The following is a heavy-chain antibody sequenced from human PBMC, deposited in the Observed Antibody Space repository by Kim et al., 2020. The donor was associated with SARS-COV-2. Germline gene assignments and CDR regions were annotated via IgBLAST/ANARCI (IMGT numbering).Heavy chain of an antibody. J-gene: IGHJ4*02. CDR3: ARYGDILTGYFDY. Sequence: SETLSLTCTVSGGSISGYYWSWIRQPPGKGLEWIGYIFYSGSSNYNPSLKSRVTISVDTSKNHFSLKLSSVTAADTAVYYCARYGDILTGYFDYWGQGTL. V-gene: IGHV4-59*01. CDR2: IFYSGSS. D-gene: IGHD3-9*01. CDR1: GGSISGYY.